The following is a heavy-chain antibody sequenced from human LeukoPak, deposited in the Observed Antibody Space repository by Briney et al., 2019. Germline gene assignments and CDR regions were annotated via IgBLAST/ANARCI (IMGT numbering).Heavy chain of an antibody. Sequence: ASVKISCKASGYTFTSYGITWVRQAPGQGLEWMGWISAYNGNTNYAQKLQGRVTMSTDTSTSTAYLDLRSLRSDDTAVYYCARAEQYQLLLHWGQGTLVTVSS. CDR3: ARAEQYQLLLH. J-gene: IGHJ4*02. D-gene: IGHD2-2*01. CDR2: ISAYNGNT. V-gene: IGHV1-18*01. CDR1: GYTFTSYG.